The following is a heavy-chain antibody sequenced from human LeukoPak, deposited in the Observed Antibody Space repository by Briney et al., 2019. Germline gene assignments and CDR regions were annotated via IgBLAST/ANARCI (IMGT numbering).Heavy chain of an antibody. CDR3: VRLGRITIFGVVNYYFDY. D-gene: IGHD3-3*01. J-gene: IGHJ4*02. Sequence: SETLSLTCTVSGGSISSSSYYWGWIRQPPGKGLEWIGSIYYSGSTYYNPSLKSRVTISVDTSKNQFSLKLSSVTAPDTAVYYCVRLGRITIFGVVNYYFDYWGQGTLVTVSS. CDR2: IYYSGST. V-gene: IGHV4-39*01. CDR1: GGSISSSSYY.